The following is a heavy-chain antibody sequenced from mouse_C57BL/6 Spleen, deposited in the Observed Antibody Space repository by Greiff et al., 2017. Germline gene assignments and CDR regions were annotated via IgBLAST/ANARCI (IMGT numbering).Heavy chain of an antibody. D-gene: IGHD4-1*01. V-gene: IGHV1-55*01. J-gene: IGHJ4*01. CDR2: IYPGSGST. CDR3: ARSLNWDGAMDY. CDR1: GYTFTSYW. Sequence: QVQLQQPGAELVKPGASVKMSCKASGYTFTSYWLTWVKQRPGQGLEWIGDIYPGSGSTNYNEKFKSKATLTVDTSSSTASMQLSSLTSEDSAVYYCARSLNWDGAMDYWGQGTSVTVSS.